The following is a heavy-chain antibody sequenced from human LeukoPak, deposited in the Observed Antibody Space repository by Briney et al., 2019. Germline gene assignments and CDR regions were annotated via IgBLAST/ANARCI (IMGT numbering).Heavy chain of an antibody. CDR1: GFTFSDYY. J-gene: IGHJ6*03. CDR3: ARDLCSSTSCDAYYYYYMDV. D-gene: IGHD2-2*01. V-gene: IGHV3-11*01. CDR2: ISSSGSTI. Sequence: PGGSLRLSCAASGFTFSDYYMSWIRQAPGKGLEWVSYISSSGSTIYYADSVKGRFTISRDNAKNSLYLQMNSLRAEDTAVYYCARDLCSSTSCDAYYYYYMDVWGKGTTVTISS.